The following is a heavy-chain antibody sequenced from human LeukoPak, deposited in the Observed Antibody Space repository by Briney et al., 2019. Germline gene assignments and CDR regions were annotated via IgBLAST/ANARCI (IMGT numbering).Heavy chain of an antibody. J-gene: IGHJ6*03. Sequence: PGGSLTLSCAASGFNFNNFGMHWVRQAPGKGLEWVSSINYSSDYIFYADSVKGRFTISRDNAKNSLYLQMDSLGPEDTAVYYCARDPYSGNYGNDYYYYMDVWGKGTTVTISS. CDR3: ARDPYSGNYGNDYYYYMDV. D-gene: IGHD1-26*01. CDR2: INYSSDYI. CDR1: GFNFNNFG. V-gene: IGHV3-21*01.